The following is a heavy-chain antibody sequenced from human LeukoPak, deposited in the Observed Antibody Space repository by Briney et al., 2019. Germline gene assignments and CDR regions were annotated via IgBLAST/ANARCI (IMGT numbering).Heavy chain of an antibody. CDR1: GGSISSGTYY. CDR2: IYYSGST. D-gene: IGHD2-15*01. J-gene: IGHJ4*02. CDR3: ARGSPSTPDS. Sequence: SETLSLTCTVSGGSISSGTYYWGWIRQPPGKGLEWIGSIYYSGSTYYTPSLKNRVTISLDTSKTKFSLRLSSVTAAETAVYFCARGSPSTPDSWGQGTLVTVSS. V-gene: IGHV4-39*07.